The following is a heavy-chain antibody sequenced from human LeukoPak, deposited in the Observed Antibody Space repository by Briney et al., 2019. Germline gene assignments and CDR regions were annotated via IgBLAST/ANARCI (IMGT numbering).Heavy chain of an antibody. D-gene: IGHD4-11*01. Sequence: PGGSLRLSCAASGFTFSSYEMNWVRQAPGKGLEWVSSISSSSSYIYYADSVKGRFTISRDNAKNSLYLQMNSLRAEDTAVYYCARGVTTEFDYWGQGTLVTVSS. CDR1: GFTFSSYE. J-gene: IGHJ4*02. CDR3: ARGVTTEFDY. CDR2: ISSSSSYI. V-gene: IGHV3-21*01.